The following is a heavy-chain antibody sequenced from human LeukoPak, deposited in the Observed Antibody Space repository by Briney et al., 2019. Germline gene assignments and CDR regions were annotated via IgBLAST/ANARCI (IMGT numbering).Heavy chain of an antibody. Sequence: SETLSLTCAVYGGSFSGYYWSWIRQPPGKGLEWIGEINHSGSTNYNPSLKSRVTISADTSKNQFSLKLSSVTAADTAVYYCARGLFTIFGGNWFDPWGQGTLVTVSS. D-gene: IGHD3-3*01. J-gene: IGHJ5*02. CDR2: INHSGST. CDR3: ARGLFTIFGGNWFDP. V-gene: IGHV4-34*01. CDR1: GGSFSGYY.